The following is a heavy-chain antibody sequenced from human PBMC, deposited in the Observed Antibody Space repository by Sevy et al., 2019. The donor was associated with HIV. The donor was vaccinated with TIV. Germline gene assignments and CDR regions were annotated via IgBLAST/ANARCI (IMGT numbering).Heavy chain of an antibody. Sequence: GGSLRLSCAASGFTFSSYAMSWVRQAPGKGLEWVSTISGSGGSTYYADSVKGRFTISRDNSKNTLYLQMNSLRAEDRAVYYCAKDGGYGSGSYYRGLYYYYGMDVWGQGTTVTVSS. V-gene: IGHV3-23*01. D-gene: IGHD3-10*01. J-gene: IGHJ6*02. CDR3: AKDGGYGSGSYYRGLYYYYGMDV. CDR2: ISGSGGST. CDR1: GFTFSSYA.